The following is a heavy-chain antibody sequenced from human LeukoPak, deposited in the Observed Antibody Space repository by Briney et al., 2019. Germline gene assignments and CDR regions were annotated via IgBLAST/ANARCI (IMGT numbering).Heavy chain of an antibody. V-gene: IGHV4-59*01. Sequence: SETLSLTCTVSGGSISSYYWSWTRQPPGKGLEWIGYIYYSGSTNYNPSLKSRVTISVDTSKNQFSLKLSSVTAADTAVYYCARGSDRGYYYYYGMDVWGKGTTVTVSS. CDR3: ARGSDRGYYYYYGMDV. CDR1: GGSISSYY. J-gene: IGHJ6*04. D-gene: IGHD3-10*01. CDR2: IYYSGST.